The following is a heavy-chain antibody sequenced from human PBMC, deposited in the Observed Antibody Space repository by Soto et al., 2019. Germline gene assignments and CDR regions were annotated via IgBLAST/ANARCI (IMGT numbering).Heavy chain of an antibody. J-gene: IGHJ2*01. CDR2: IYTSGST. V-gene: IGHV4-4*07. D-gene: IGHD3-16*01. Sequence: SETLSLTCTVSGGSIISYYCICIRQPSWKGLEWIGRIYTSGSTNYNPSLKSRVTMSVDTSKNQFSLKLSSVTAADTAVYYCARVLQGVGYFDLWGRGTLVTVSS. CDR1: GGSIISYY. CDR3: ARVLQGVGYFDL.